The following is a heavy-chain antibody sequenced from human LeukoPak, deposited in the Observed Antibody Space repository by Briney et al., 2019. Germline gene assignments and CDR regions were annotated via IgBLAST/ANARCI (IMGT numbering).Heavy chain of an antibody. D-gene: IGHD3-10*01. CDR2: IKQDGSEK. CDR3: ARIRFGESYAPKSYYYYYMDV. Sequence: GGSLRLSCAASGFTLSSYWMSWVRQAPGKGLEWVANIKQDGSEKYYVDSVKGRFTISRDNAKNSLYLQMNRLRVEDTAVYYCARIRFGESYAPKSYYYYYMDVWGIGTTVTISS. J-gene: IGHJ6*03. CDR1: GFTLSSYW. V-gene: IGHV3-7*01.